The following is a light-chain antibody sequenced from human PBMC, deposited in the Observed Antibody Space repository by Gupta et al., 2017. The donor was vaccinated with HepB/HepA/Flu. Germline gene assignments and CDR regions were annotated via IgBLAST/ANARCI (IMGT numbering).Light chain of an antibody. Sequence: DIQMTQSPSSLSASVGDRVTITCQASQDISNYLNWYQQKPGKAPKLLIYDASNLETGVPSRFSGSVSGTDFTFTISSLQPEDIATYYCQQYDHLPWTFGQGTKVEIK. CDR2: DAS. CDR3: QQYDHLPWT. CDR1: QDISNY. J-gene: IGKJ1*01. V-gene: IGKV1-33*01.